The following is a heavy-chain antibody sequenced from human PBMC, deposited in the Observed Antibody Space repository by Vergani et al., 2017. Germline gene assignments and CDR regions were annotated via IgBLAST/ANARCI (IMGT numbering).Heavy chain of an antibody. CDR2: IIWNSGSI. V-gene: IGHV3-9*01. Sequence: EVQLVESGGGLVQPGRSLRLSCAASGFTFDDYAMHWVRQAPGKGLEWVSGIIWNSGSIGYADSVKGRFTISRDNAKNSLYLQMNSLRAEDTALYYCAKEYYVWGSYRLGTNAFDIWGQGTMVTVSS. D-gene: IGHD3-16*02. CDR3: AKEYYVWGSYRLGTNAFDI. J-gene: IGHJ3*02. CDR1: GFTFDDYA.